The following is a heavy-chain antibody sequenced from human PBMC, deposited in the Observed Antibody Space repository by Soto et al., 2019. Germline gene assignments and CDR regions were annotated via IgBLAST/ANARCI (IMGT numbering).Heavy chain of an antibody. D-gene: IGHD3-10*01. Sequence: GGSLRLSCAASGSPVSSNYMSWVRQAPGKGLEWVSVIYSGGSTYYADSVKGRFTISRDNSKNTLYPQMNSLRAEDTAVYYCARDEGLSSWFPGAPDYWGQGTLVTVSS. CDR2: IYSGGST. V-gene: IGHV3-66*01. CDR3: ARDEGLSSWFPGAPDY. J-gene: IGHJ4*02. CDR1: GSPVSSNY.